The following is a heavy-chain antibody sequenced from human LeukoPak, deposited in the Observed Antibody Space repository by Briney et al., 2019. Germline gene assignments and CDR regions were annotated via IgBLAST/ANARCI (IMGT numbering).Heavy chain of an antibody. CDR2: IKSKTDGGTT. CDR3: TTEVGTEEYYYDSSGRRDAFDI. D-gene: IGHD3-22*01. V-gene: IGHV3-15*01. Sequence: GGSLRLSCAASGFTFSNAWMSWVRQAPGKGLEWVGRIKSKTDGGTTDYAAPVKGRFTISRDDSKNTLYLQMNSLKTEDTAVYYCTTEVGTEEYYYDSSGRRDAFDIWGQGTMVTVSS. J-gene: IGHJ3*02. CDR1: GFTFSNAW.